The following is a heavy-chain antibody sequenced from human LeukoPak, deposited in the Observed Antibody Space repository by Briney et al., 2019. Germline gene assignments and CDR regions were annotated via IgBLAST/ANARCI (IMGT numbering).Heavy chain of an antibody. CDR2: ISYDGSNK. CDR3: ARSRRRELLRTYFDY. D-gene: IGHD1-26*01. J-gene: IGHJ4*02. V-gene: IGHV3-30*04. Sequence: GGSLRLSCAASGFTFSSCAMHWVRQAPGKGLEWVAVISYDGSNKYYADSVKGRFTISRDNSKNTLYLQMNSLRAKDTAVYYCARSRRRELLRTYFDYWGQGTLVTVSS. CDR1: GFTFSSCA.